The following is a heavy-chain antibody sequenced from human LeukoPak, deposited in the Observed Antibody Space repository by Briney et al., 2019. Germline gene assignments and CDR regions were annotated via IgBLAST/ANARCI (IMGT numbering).Heavy chain of an antibody. Sequence: SETLSLTCAVYGGSLSGYYWSWIRQPPGKGLEWIGEINHSGSTNYNPSLKSRVTISVDTSKNQFSLKLSSVTAADTAVYYCARMGAAAGDYWGQGTLVTVSS. CDR3: ARMGAAAGDY. V-gene: IGHV4-34*01. CDR1: GGSLSGYY. J-gene: IGHJ4*02. CDR2: INHSGST. D-gene: IGHD6-13*01.